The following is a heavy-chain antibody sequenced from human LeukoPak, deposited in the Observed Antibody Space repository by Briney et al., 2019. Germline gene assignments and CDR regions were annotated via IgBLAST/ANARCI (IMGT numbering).Heavy chain of an antibody. D-gene: IGHD1-7*01. CDR1: GFTFSSYW. CDR2: IIADFDTT. Sequence: GGSLRLSCAASGFTFSSYWMSWVRQAPGKGLEWVSGIIADFDTTYYADSVRGRFTISRDHSKNTLYLQMNSLRAEDTAIYYCAQDGTTTRYNWFDSWGQGTLVTVSS. V-gene: IGHV3-23*01. CDR3: AQDGTTTRYNWFDS. J-gene: IGHJ5*01.